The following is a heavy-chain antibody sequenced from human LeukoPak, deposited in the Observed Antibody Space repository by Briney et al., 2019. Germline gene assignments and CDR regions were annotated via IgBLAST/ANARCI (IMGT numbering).Heavy chain of an antibody. Sequence: GGSLRLSCAASGFTFSSYAMSWVRQAPGKGLEWVSAISGSGGSTYYADSVKGRFTISRDNAKNSLSLQMNSLRAEDTAVYYCARGELVYFDYWGQGTLVTVSS. CDR2: ISGSGGST. J-gene: IGHJ4*02. CDR3: ARGELVYFDY. V-gene: IGHV3-23*01. CDR1: GFTFSSYA. D-gene: IGHD1-26*01.